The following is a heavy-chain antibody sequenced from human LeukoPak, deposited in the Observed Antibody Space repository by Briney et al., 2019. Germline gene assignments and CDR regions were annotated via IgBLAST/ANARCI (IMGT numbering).Heavy chain of an antibody. V-gene: IGHV4-59*08. D-gene: IGHD3-22*01. CDR3: ARLWWRVDYYDSSGYVYFDY. CDR2: IYYSGST. Sequence: SETLSLTCTVSGGSISSYYWSWIRQPPGKGLEWIGYIYYSGSTNYNPSLKSRVTISVDTSKNQFSLKLSSVTAADTAVYYCARLWWRVDYYDSSGYVYFDYWGQGTPVTVSS. CDR1: GGSISSYY. J-gene: IGHJ4*02.